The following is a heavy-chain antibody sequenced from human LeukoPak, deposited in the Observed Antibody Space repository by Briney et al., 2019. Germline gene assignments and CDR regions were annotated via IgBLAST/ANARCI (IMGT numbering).Heavy chain of an antibody. Sequence: ASVKVSCKASGYTXTGYYMHWVRQAPGQGLEWMGWINPNSGGTNYAQKFQGRVTMTRDTSISTAYMELSRLRSADTAVYYCAREKRYCSSTSCYFDYWGQGTLVTVSS. CDR2: INPNSGGT. J-gene: IGHJ4*02. CDR3: AREKRYCSSTSCYFDY. V-gene: IGHV1-2*02. CDR1: GYTXTGYY. D-gene: IGHD2-2*01.